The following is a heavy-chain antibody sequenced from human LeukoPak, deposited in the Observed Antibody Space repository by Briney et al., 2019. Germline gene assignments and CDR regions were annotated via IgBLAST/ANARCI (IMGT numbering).Heavy chain of an antibody. CDR3: AKAARSSVAGLFFDL. Sequence: GGSLGLSCAASGFTFSDYALSWVRQAPGKGLEWVSGITGSGRSTYYADSVKGRFTISRDNSKNTLYLQMNNLRAEDTAVYYCAKAARSSVAGLFFDLWGRGTLVTVSS. J-gene: IGHJ2*01. CDR1: GFTFSDYA. D-gene: IGHD6-19*01. V-gene: IGHV3-23*01. CDR2: ITGSGRST.